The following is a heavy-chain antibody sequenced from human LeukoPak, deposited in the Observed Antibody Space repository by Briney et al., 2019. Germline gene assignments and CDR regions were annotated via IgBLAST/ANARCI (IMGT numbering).Heavy chain of an antibody. D-gene: IGHD5-18*01. CDR1: GYTFTGYY. Sequence: GASVKVSCKASGYTFTGYYMHWVRQAPGQGLEWMGWINPNSGGTNYAQKFQGRVTMTRDTSISTAYMELSRLRSDDTAVYYCAGDSAGYSYGYDFDYWGQGTLVTVSS. CDR2: INPNSGGT. CDR3: AGDSAGYSYGYDFDY. J-gene: IGHJ4*02. V-gene: IGHV1-2*02.